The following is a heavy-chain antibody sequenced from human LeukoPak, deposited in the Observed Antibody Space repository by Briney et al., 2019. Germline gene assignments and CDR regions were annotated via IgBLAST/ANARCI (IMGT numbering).Heavy chain of an antibody. Sequence: GGSLRLSCAASGFTFSSYEMNWVRQAPGKGLEWVSYISSSGSTIYYADSVKGRFTISRDNAKSSLYLQMNSLRAEDTAVYYCARDPPRKWFGDPTGYWGQGTLVTVSS. V-gene: IGHV3-48*03. CDR2: ISSSGSTI. CDR1: GFTFSSYE. CDR3: ARDPPRKWFGDPTGY. D-gene: IGHD3-10*01. J-gene: IGHJ4*02.